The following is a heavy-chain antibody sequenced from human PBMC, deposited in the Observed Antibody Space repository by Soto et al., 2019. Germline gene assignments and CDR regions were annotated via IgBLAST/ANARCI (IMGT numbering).Heavy chain of an antibody. D-gene: IGHD3-9*01. V-gene: IGHV3-23*01. CDR2: ISGSGGST. Sequence: VGSLRLSCAASGFTFSSYAMSWVRQAPGKGLEWVSAISGSGGSTYYADSVKGRFTISRDNSKNTLYLQMNSLRAEDTAVYYCAKESYDILTGYLIFDYWGQGTLVTVSS. CDR3: AKESYDILTGYLIFDY. CDR1: GFTFSSYA. J-gene: IGHJ4*02.